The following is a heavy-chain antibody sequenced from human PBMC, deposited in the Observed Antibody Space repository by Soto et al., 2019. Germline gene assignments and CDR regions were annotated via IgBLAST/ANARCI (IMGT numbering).Heavy chain of an antibody. J-gene: IGHJ4*02. Sequence: GGSLRLSCAASGFTFSSYGMHWVRQAPGKGLEWVAVIWYDGSNKYYADSVKGRFTISRDNSKNTLYLQMNSLRAEDTAVYYCARESYYDSSGYLSYFFDYWGQGTLVTVSS. CDR2: IWYDGSNK. CDR1: GFTFSSYG. V-gene: IGHV3-33*01. D-gene: IGHD3-22*01. CDR3: ARESYYDSSGYLSYFFDY.